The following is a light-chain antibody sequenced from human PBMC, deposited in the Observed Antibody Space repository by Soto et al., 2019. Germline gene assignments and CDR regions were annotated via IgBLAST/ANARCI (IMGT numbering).Light chain of an antibody. CDR1: ESVSSN. CDR3: QQYNNWWT. Sequence: ELVMTQSPVTLSLSPGERATLSCRAGESVSSNLAWYQQKPGQAPRLLIFGPSTRATGVPARFTGSGSGTEFTLTISSLQFDVSAVYYCQQYNNWWTFGQGTKVEIK. J-gene: IGKJ1*01. CDR2: GPS. V-gene: IGKV3-15*01.